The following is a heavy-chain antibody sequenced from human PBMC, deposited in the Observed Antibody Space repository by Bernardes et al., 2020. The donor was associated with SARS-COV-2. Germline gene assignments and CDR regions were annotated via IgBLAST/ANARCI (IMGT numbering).Heavy chain of an antibody. D-gene: IGHD6-25*01. V-gene: IGHV3-33*06. CDR3: AKLRPAHYYFDY. Sequence: GGSLRLSCAASVFTFCDYVMHWLRPAPGKGLEWVALIWYDGTRKYYADTVKGRFTVSRDNSKNTLYLQMNSLRVDDTAVYYCAKLRPAHYYFDYWGQGTLVTVSS. J-gene: IGHJ4*02. CDR2: IWYDGTRK. CDR1: VFTFCDYV.